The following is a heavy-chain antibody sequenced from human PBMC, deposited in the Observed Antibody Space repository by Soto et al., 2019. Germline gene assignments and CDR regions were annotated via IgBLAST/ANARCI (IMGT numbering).Heavy chain of an antibody. CDR1: GFSFSTYG. Sequence: PGGSLRLSCAASGFSFSTYGMHWVRQAPGKGLERVAFISNDGSNKYYADSVKGRFTISRDNSKNTLYLQMNSLRAEDTAVYYCAKRVGLLRPEAWFDPWGQGT. CDR3: AKRVGLLRPEAWFDP. D-gene: IGHD2-15*01. J-gene: IGHJ5*02. V-gene: IGHV3-30*18. CDR2: ISNDGSNK.